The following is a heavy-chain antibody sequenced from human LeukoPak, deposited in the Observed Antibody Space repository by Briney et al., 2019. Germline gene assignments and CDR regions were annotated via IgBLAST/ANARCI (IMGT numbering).Heavy chain of an antibody. V-gene: IGHV3-23*01. CDR3: ARGSSDWYGPFDY. CDR1: GFTFSTYA. Sequence: GGSLRLTCAASGFTFSTYAMSWVRQAPGKGLEWVSAIRGSGGTTYYAESVKGRFTISRDNSKNTLYLQMNSLRVEDTAVYYCARGSSDWYGPFDYWGQGTLVTVS. D-gene: IGHD6-19*01. J-gene: IGHJ4*02. CDR2: IRGSGGTT.